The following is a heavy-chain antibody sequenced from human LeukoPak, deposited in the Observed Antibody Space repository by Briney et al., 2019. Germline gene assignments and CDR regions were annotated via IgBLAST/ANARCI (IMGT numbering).Heavy chain of an antibody. CDR1: GYTFTGYY. CDR2: INPNSGGT. Sequence: EASVKVSCKASGYTFTGYYMHWVRQAPGQGLEWMGWINPNSGGTNYAQKFQGRVTMTRDTSISTAYMELSRLRSDDTAVYYCAILITGTTGYYYMDVWGKGTTVTISS. V-gene: IGHV1-2*02. CDR3: AILITGTTGYYYMDV. J-gene: IGHJ6*03. D-gene: IGHD1-20*01.